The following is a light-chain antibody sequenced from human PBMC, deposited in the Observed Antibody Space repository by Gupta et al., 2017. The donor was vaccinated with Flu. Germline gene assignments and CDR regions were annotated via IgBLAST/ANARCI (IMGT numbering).Light chain of an antibody. CDR2: QDT. CDR3: QAWDSGTCG. Sequence: SSDLTQPPSVSVSPGQTASITCSGDKLGDIYVSWYQQRPGQSPVLVMYQDTQRPSGIPERFSGSNSGNTATLTISGTQAMDEADYYCQAWDSGTCGFGGGTKLTVL. V-gene: IGLV3-1*01. J-gene: IGLJ2*01. CDR1: KLGDIY.